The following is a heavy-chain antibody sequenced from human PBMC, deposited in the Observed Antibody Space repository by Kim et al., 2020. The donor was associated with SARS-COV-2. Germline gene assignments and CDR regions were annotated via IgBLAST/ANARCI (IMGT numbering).Heavy chain of an antibody. D-gene: IGHD4-17*01. V-gene: IGHV3-23*01. CDR2: ISGSGGST. CDR1: GFTFSSYA. CDR3: ARERSGDYYFDY. Sequence: GGSLRLSCAASGFTFSSYAMSWVRQAPGKGLEWVAAISGSGGSTYYADSVKGRFTISRDNSKNTLYLQMNSLRAEDTAVYYCARERSGDYYFDYWGQGTLVTVSS. J-gene: IGHJ4*02.